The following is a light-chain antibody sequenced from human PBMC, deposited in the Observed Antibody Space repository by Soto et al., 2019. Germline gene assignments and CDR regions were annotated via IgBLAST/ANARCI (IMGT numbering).Light chain of an antibody. CDR3: QQSYSTLPIT. CDR1: QSISSW. CDR2: AAS. Sequence: DIQMTQSPSTLSASLGDRVTITCRASQSISSWLAWYQQKPGKAPTLLIYAASTLQSGVPSRFSGSGSGTDFTLTISNLQPEDFATYYCQQSYSTLPITFGQGTRLEIK. V-gene: IGKV1-39*01. J-gene: IGKJ5*01.